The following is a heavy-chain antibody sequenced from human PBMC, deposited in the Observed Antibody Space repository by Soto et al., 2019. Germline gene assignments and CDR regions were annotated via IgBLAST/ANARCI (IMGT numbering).Heavy chain of an antibody. CDR3: AGVPGSSSWGYYFDY. V-gene: IGHV3-23*01. J-gene: IGHJ4*02. D-gene: IGHD6-13*01. CDR2: ISGSGGST. CDR1: GFTFSSYA. Sequence: PGGSLRLSCAASGFTFSSYAMSWVRQAPGKGLEWVSAISGSGGSTYYADSVKGRFTISRDNSKNTLYLQMNSLRAEDTAVYYCAGVPGSSSWGYYFDYWGQGTSVTVSS.